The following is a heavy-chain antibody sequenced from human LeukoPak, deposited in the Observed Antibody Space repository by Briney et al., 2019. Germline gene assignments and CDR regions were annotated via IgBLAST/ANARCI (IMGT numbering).Heavy chain of an antibody. CDR2: ISSYNGNT. CDR1: GYTFTSYG. D-gene: IGHD5-12*01. CDR3: ARDGEDIVATTDAFDI. J-gene: IGHJ3*02. V-gene: IGHV1-18*01. Sequence: GSVKVSCKASGYTFTSYGISWLRRAPGQGLEWMGWISSYNGNTNYPQKLQGRVTMTTDTSTSTAYMELRSLRSDDTAVYYCARDGEDIVATTDAFDIWGQGTMVTVSS.